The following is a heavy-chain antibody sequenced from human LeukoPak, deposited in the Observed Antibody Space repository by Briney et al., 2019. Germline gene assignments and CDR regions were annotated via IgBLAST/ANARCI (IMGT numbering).Heavy chain of an antibody. CDR1: GGSITNGSYY. Sequence: PSETLSLTCTVSGGSITNGSYYWGWIRQHPRKGLEWIGYISYSGSTYYNPSLKSRVTISLGPSKNQFSLRLTSVTAADTAMYFCVRDRWGGSLFDFWGQGTLVTVSS. V-gene: IGHV4-31*03. D-gene: IGHD3-10*01. J-gene: IGHJ4*02. CDR2: ISYSGST. CDR3: VRDRWGGSLFDF.